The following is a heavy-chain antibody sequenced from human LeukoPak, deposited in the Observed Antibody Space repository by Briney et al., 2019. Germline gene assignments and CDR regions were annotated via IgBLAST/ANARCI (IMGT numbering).Heavy chain of an antibody. CDR2: ISPYNGNA. J-gene: IGHJ4*02. CDR3: AWAGDCTNGVCSSFEY. D-gene: IGHD2-8*01. Sequence: ASVKVSCKASGYTFTSFTINWVRQAPGQGLEWMGWISPYNGNANYAQTLQGRVTLTTDTSTSTAYMELRSLRSDDTAVYYCAWAGDCTNGVCSSFEYWGQGTLVTVSS. CDR1: GYTFTSFT. V-gene: IGHV1-18*01.